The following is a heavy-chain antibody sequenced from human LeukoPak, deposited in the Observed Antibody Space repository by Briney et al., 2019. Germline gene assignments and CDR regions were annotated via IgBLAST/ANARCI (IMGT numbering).Heavy chain of an antibody. CDR3: AKSGDFWSGGV. CDR2: ISYDGSSK. Sequence: GRSLRLSCAASGFTFSSFGMHWVRQAPGKGLEWVAGISYDGSSKYYADSVKGRFTISRDNSRNTLYLQMNSLRAEDTAVYYCAKSGDFWSGGVWGKGTTVTVSS. J-gene: IGHJ6*04. D-gene: IGHD3-3*01. V-gene: IGHV3-30*18. CDR1: GFTFSSFG.